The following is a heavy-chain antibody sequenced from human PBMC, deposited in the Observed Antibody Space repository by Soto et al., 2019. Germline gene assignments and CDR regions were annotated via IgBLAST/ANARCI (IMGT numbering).Heavy chain of an antibody. D-gene: IGHD2-15*01. J-gene: IGHJ6*02. CDR1: GFTFRTYT. CDR2: IRGFSPYT. CDR3: ARDRGYDAHDYYYGMDV. Sequence: LRLSCVASGFTFRTYTMNWVRQAPGKGLEWVSGIRGFSPYTFYAESVKGRFTISRDNAKNSLYLQMNSLGVEDTAVYYCARDRGYDAHDYYYGMDVWGQGTTVTVSS. V-gene: IGHV3-21*01.